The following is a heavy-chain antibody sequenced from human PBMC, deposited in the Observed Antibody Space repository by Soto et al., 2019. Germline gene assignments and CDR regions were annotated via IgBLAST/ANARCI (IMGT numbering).Heavy chain of an antibody. J-gene: IGHJ6*02. CDR3: ARESLRFLEWSRDHNYRMDV. CDR2: VNPNSGGT. V-gene: IGHV1-2*02. Sequence: ASVKVSCKSSGYTFTDYYVHWVRQAPGQGLEWMGWVNPNSGGTYYARKFQGRVTMTRDTSIRTAFMELSSLKSDDTAVFYCARESLRFLEWSRDHNYRMDVWGQGTTVTVSS. D-gene: IGHD3-3*01. CDR1: GYTFTDYY.